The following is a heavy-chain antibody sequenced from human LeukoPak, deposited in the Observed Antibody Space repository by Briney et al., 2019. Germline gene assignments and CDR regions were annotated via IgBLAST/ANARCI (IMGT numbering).Heavy chain of an antibody. CDR1: GYTFTSYD. J-gene: IGHJ6*03. D-gene: IGHD4-11*01. CDR2: MNPNSGNT. V-gene: IGHV1-8*03. CDR3: AIMTTAEYYYYMDV. Sequence: GASVKVSCKASGYTFTSYDINWVRQATGQGLEWMGWMNPNSGNTGYAQKFQGRVTITRNTSISTAYMELSSLRSEDTAVYYCAIMTTAEYYYYMDVWGKGTTVTVSS.